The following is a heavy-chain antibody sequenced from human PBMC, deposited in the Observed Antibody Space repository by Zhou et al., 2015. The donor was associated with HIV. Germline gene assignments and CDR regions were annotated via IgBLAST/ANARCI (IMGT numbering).Heavy chain of an antibody. V-gene: IGHV1-69*01. CDR3: ARLVVVPAASQPKGFSYYYMDV. Sequence: QVQLVQSGAEVKKPGSSVKVSCKASGGTFSSYAISWVRQAPGQGLEWMGGIIPIFGTANYAQKFQGRVTITADESTSTAYMELSSLRSEDTAVYYCARLVVVPAASQPKGFSYYYMDVWGKGTTVTVSS. D-gene: IGHD2-2*01. CDR1: GGTFSSYA. CDR2: IIPIFGTA. J-gene: IGHJ6*03.